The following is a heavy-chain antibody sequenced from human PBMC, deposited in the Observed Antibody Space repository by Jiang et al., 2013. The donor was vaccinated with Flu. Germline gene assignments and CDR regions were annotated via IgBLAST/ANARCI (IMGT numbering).Heavy chain of an antibody. CDR3: ARAVGLWGYFDY. J-gene: IGHJ4*02. D-gene: IGHD5-18*01. CDR2: IYYSGST. V-gene: IGHV4-59*01. CDR1: GGSISSYY. Sequence: GSGLVKPSETLSLTCTVSGGSISSYYWSWIRQPPGKGLEWIGYIYYSGSTNYNPSLKSRVTISVDTSKNQFSLKLSSVTAADTAVYYCARAVGLWGYFDYWGQGTLVTVSS.